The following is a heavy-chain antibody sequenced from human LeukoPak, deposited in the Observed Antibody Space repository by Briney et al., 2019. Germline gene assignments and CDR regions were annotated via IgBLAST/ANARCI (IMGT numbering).Heavy chain of an antibody. CDR3: ARDQRRWLRVTLFDY. CDR2: ISSSSSTI. V-gene: IGHV3-48*01. J-gene: IGHJ4*02. CDR1: GFTFSSYS. D-gene: IGHD5-12*01. Sequence: GGSLRLSCAASGFTFSSYSMNWVRQAPGKGLEWVSYISSSSSTIYYADSVKGRFTISRDNAKNSLYLQMNSLRAGDTAVYYCARDQRRWLRVTLFDYWGQGTLVTVSS.